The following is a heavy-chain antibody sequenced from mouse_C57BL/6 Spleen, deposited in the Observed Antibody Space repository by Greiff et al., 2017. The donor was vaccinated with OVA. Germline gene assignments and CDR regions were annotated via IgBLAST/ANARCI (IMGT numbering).Heavy chain of an antibody. J-gene: IGHJ2*01. V-gene: IGHV1-62-2*01. CDR1: GYTFTEYT. Sequence: VKLMESGAELVKPGASVKLSCKASGYTFTEYTIHWVKQRSGQGLEWIGWFYPGSGSIKYNEKFKDKATLTADKSSSTVYMELSRLTSEESAVYFCARHPLLRDYFDYWGQGTTLTVSS. CDR3: ARHPLLRDYFDY. CDR2: FYPGSGSI.